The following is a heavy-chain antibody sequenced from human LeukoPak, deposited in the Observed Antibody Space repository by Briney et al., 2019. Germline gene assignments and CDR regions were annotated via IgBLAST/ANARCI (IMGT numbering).Heavy chain of an antibody. J-gene: IGHJ2*01. CDR1: GGSISSCY. CDR2: IYYSGST. Sequence: PSETLSLTCTVSGGSISSCYWSWIRQPPGKGLEWIGYIYYSGSTNYNPSLKSRVTISVDTSKNQFSLKLSSVTAADTAVYYCARQSNDCGGLWYFDLWGRGTLVTVSS. V-gene: IGHV4-59*08. D-gene: IGHD4-23*01. CDR3: ARQSNDCGGLWYFDL.